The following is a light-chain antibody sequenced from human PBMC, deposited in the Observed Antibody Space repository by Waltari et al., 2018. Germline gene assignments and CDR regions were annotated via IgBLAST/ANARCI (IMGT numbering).Light chain of an antibody. Sequence: DVVMTQSPLSLPVTLGQPASISCRSSQSLVHSDGNTYWNWFQQRPGQSPRRLIYKVSNRDSGDPDRFSGRGSGTDMTVKSSTVEAEDVGVYDCMEGSHWPPWTFGQGTKVEIK. CDR2: KVS. J-gene: IGKJ1*01. CDR1: QSLVHSDGNTY. CDR3: MEGSHWPPWT. V-gene: IGKV2-30*02.